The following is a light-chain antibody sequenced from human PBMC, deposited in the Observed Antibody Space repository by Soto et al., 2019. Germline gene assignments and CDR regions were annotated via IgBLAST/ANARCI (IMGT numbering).Light chain of an antibody. J-gene: IGKJ2*01. V-gene: IGKV1-12*01. Sequence: DIQVTQSPSSVSASVGDRVTITCRASQDVSNWFAWYQQRPGKAPKLLIYAASNLHSGVPSRFSGSGSGTNFTLTISSLQPEDFATYYCQQANSFPYTFGQGPKVDIK. CDR2: AAS. CDR3: QQANSFPYT. CDR1: QDVSNW.